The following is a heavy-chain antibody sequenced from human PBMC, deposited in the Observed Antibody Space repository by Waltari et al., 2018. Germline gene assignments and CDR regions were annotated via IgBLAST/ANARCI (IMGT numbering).Heavy chain of an antibody. J-gene: IGHJ4*02. CDR2: ISGIGGSK. CDR1: GFTFSSYA. Sequence: EVQLLESGGGLVQPGGSLRLSCAASGFTFSSYAMSWVRQAPGKGLEWVSAISGIGGSKYYADSGKGRFTISRDNSKNTLYLQMNSLRAEDTAVYYCAKDLKDCSGGSCYSKSFDYWGQGTLVTVSS. CDR3: AKDLKDCSGGSCYSKSFDY. V-gene: IGHV3-23*01. D-gene: IGHD2-15*01.